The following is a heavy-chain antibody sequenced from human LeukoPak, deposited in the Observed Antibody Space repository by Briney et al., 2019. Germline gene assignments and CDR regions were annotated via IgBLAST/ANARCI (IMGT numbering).Heavy chain of an antibody. D-gene: IGHD5-18*01. Sequence: PGASVKVSCKASGYTFTGYYMHWVRQAPGQGLEWMGWINPNSGGTNYAQKFQGRVTMTRDTSISTAYMELSRLRSDDTAVYYCARDRGSGYSYGTDYWGQGTLVTVSS. J-gene: IGHJ4*02. CDR1: GYTFTGYY. V-gene: IGHV1-2*02. CDR3: ARDRGSGYSYGTDY. CDR2: INPNSGGT.